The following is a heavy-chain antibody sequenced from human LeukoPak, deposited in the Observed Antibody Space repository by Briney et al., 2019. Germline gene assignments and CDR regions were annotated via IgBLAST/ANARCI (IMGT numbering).Heavy chain of an antibody. CDR1: GYTFTGYY. CDR3: ARDHDILTGYPARYFDY. D-gene: IGHD3-9*01. J-gene: IGHJ4*02. CDR2: INPDSGGT. Sequence: ASVKVSCKASGYTFTGYYMHWVRQAPGQGLEWMGWINPDSGGTNYAQKFQGRVTITRNTSISTAYMELSSLRSEDTAVYYCARDHDILTGYPARYFDYWGQGTLVTVSS. V-gene: IGHV1-2*02.